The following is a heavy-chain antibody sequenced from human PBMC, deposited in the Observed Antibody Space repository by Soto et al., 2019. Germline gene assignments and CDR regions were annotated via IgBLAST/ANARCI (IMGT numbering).Heavy chain of an antibody. CDR3: ARRYATSFDY. CDR2: IYYTGTT. D-gene: IGHD3-9*01. J-gene: IGHJ4*02. Sequence: SETLSLTCTVADSPISNYYWGWFRQPPGLGLEWVGYIYYTGTTTYKPSLRRRLAISLDTYKDQFSLKLSYVTPSDTAVYYCARRYATSFDYWGQGTLVTVSS. CDR1: DSPISNYY. V-gene: IGHV4-59*01.